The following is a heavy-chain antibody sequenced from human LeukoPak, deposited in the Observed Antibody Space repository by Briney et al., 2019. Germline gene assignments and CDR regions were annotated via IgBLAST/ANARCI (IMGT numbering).Heavy chain of an antibody. J-gene: IGHJ4*02. Sequence: SETLSLTCTVSGGSISSGGYYWSWIRQHPGKGLEWIGYIYYSGSTYYNPSLKSRVTISVDTSKNQFSLKLSSVTAADTAVYYCARGLPLDYYDSSGYQPDWGQGTLVTVSS. V-gene: IGHV4-31*03. CDR3: ARGLPLDYYDSSGYQPD. CDR1: GGSISSGGYY. D-gene: IGHD3-22*01. CDR2: IYYSGST.